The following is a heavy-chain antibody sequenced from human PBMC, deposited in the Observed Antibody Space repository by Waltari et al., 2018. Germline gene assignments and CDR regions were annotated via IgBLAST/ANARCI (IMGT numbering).Heavy chain of an antibody. CDR2: INSDSNT. V-gene: IGHV3-23*03. CDR3: AKASGSCFDC. Sequence: MHLLESGGVLVQPGGSLSLSCAASGFTFSSHAMAWVRQAPGKGLEWVSTINSDSNTYYADSVKGRFTISRDNSRATLYLQMNSLRTDDTALYYCAKASGSCFDCWGQGTLVTVSS. J-gene: IGHJ4*02. D-gene: IGHD1-26*01. CDR1: GFTFSSHA.